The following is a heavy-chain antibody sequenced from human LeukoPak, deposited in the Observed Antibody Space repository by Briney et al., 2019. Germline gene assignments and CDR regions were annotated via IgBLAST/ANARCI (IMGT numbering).Heavy chain of an antibody. Sequence: TGGSLRLSCAASRFTFTRHAMSWVRKAPGKGLEWVSTTGLESVHTLCADSVQGRFTVSRDNSRNTLDLQMDNLRVDDTAIYYCVRGDDIGKHPTRAYYFDIWGQGTLVSVSS. J-gene: IGHJ4*02. D-gene: IGHD3-10*01. CDR2: TGLESVHT. CDR3: VRGDDIGKHPTRAYYFDI. V-gene: IGHV3-23*01. CDR1: RFTFTRHA.